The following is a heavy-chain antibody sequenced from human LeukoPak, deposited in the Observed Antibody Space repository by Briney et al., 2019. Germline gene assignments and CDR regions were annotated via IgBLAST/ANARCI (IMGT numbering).Heavy chain of an antibody. J-gene: IGHJ3*01. Sequence: GGSLRLSCAASGFTFSSYGMHWVRQAPGKGLEWVAVIWYDGSNKYYADSVKGRFTISRDNSKNTLYLQMNSLRAEDTAAYYCAKGLDYGACNAFDLGGQGTMVTVSS. D-gene: IGHD4-17*01. CDR3: AKGLDYGACNAFDL. CDR1: GFTFSSYG. V-gene: IGHV3-33*06. CDR2: IWYDGSNK.